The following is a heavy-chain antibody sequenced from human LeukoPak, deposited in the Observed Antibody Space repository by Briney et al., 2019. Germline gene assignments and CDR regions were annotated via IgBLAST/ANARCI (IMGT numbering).Heavy chain of an antibody. V-gene: IGHV1-69*05. Sequence: SVKVSCKTSGGTFNNSAISWVRQAPGQGLEWLGGIMPLFGTACYPQKLQGIITITKDASKRTVYLELTSLTSDDTAVYYCARDVHGDYGSGWFDPWGQGTLVSVSS. D-gene: IGHD4-17*01. J-gene: IGHJ5*02. CDR1: GGTFNNSA. CDR2: IMPLFGTA. CDR3: ARDVHGDYGSGWFDP.